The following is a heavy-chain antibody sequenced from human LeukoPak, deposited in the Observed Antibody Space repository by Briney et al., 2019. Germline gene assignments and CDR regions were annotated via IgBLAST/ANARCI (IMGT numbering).Heavy chain of an antibody. CDR3: GRRTGLRTFDP. V-gene: IGHV5-51*01. CDR1: GYRFGDYW. Sequence: GESLKISCKGSGYRFGDYWIGWVRQMPGKGLEWMGVIYPDDSETRYSPSFRGQVTISADKSISTAYLQWSSLKASDTAMYYCGRRTGLRTFDPWGQGTLVTVSS. CDR2: IYPDDSET. D-gene: IGHD3/OR15-3a*01. J-gene: IGHJ5*02.